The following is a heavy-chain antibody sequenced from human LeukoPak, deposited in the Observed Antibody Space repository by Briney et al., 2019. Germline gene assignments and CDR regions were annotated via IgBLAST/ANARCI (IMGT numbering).Heavy chain of an antibody. V-gene: IGHV4-59*01. D-gene: IGHD2-21*02. CDR2: ISNSGTT. CDR1: GGSINDYY. Sequence: PSETLSLTCTVSGGSINDYYWTWIRQAPGKGLEWLGYISNSGTTDYNPSLKSRVTMSVDTSKNEFSLKVTSVTAADTAMYYCARVVRGGVTSNCFGPWGQGTLVTVSS. CDR3: ARVVRGGVTSNCFGP. J-gene: IGHJ5*02.